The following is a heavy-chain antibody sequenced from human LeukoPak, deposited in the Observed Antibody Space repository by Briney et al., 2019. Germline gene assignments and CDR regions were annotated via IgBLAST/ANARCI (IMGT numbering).Heavy chain of an antibody. CDR2: ISGSGGST. CDR3: ANYCSGGSCSTSYYYYGMDV. D-gene: IGHD2-15*01. J-gene: IGHJ6*02. Sequence: GGSLRLSCAASGFTFSSYAMSWVRQAPGKGLEWVSAISGSGGSTYYADSVKGRFTISRDNSKNTLYLQMNSLRAEDTAVYYCANYCSGGSCSTSYYYYGMDVWGQGTTDTVSS. CDR1: GFTFSSYA. V-gene: IGHV3-23*01.